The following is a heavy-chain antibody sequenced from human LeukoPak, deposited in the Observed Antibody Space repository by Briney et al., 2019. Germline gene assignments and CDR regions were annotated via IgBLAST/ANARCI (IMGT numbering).Heavy chain of an antibody. CDR2: INPNSGGT. V-gene: IGHV1-2*02. J-gene: IGHJ4*02. Sequence: ASVKVSCKASGYTFTGYYMHWVRQAPGQGLEWMGWINPNSGGTNYAQKFQGRVTMTRDTSISTAYMELSRLRSDDTAVYYCARNNEYGDYDNYWGQGTLVTVSS. CDR1: GYTFTGYY. CDR3: ARNNEYGDYDNY. D-gene: IGHD4-17*01.